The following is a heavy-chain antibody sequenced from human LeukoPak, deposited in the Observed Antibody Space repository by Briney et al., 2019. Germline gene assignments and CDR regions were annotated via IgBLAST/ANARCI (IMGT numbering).Heavy chain of an antibody. V-gene: IGHV1-69*13. Sequence: SVKVSCKVSGYTLTELSMHWVRQAPGKGLEWMGGIIPIFGTANYAQKFQGRVTINADESTSTAYMELSSLRSEDTAVYYCARYYSGSYYGGAFDIWGQGTMVTVSS. CDR1: GYTLTELS. D-gene: IGHD1-26*01. CDR3: ARYYSGSYYGGAFDI. J-gene: IGHJ3*02. CDR2: IIPIFGTA.